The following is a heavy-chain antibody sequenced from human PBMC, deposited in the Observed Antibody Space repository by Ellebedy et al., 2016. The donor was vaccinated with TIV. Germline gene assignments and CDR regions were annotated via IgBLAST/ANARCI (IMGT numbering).Heavy chain of an antibody. CDR1: GYSFTSYW. J-gene: IGHJ6*02. D-gene: IGHD6-13*01. CDR3: ASLQQDASGTYYGMDV. Sequence: GGSLRLSXKGSGYSFTSYWISWVRQMPGKGLEWMGRIDPSDSYTNYSPSFQGHVTISADKSISTAYLQWSSLKASDTAMYYCASLQQDASGTYYGMDVWGQGTTVTVSS. V-gene: IGHV5-10-1*01. CDR2: IDPSDSYT.